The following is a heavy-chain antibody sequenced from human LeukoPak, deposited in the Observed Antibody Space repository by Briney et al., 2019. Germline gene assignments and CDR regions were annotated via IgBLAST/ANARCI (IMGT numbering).Heavy chain of an antibody. J-gene: IGHJ5*02. Sequence: PSETLSLTCAVSGGSISSGGYSWRWIRQPPGKGLEWIGYIYHSGSTYYHPSLKSRVTISVDRSKNPFSLKLSSVAAADTALDYCSRGIPGRRTSCPAGGHWFAPWAQGTLVTVPS. CDR3: SRGIPGRRTSCPAGGHWFAP. D-gene: IGHD2-2*01. V-gene: IGHV4-30-2*01. CDR1: GGSISSGGYS. CDR2: IYHSGST.